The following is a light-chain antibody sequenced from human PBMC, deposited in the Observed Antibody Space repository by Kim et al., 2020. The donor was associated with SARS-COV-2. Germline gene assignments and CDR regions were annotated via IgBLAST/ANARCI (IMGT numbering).Light chain of an antibody. CDR1: QTVLHRSNNKNY. CDR2: WAS. CDR3: QQYYSSPLT. J-gene: IGKJ4*01. V-gene: IGKV4-1*01. Sequence: ATIKCKSSQTVLHRSNNKNYLAWYKQNPGQPPKLLIYWASTRQSGVPDRFSGSGSGTDFTLTISSLQAEDVAVYYCQQYYSSPLTFGGGTKVDIK.